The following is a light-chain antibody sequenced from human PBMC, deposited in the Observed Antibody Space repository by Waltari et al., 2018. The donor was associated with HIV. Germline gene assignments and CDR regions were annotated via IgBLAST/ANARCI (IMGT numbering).Light chain of an antibody. CDR1: SSDVGSYYR. V-gene: IGLV2-18*02. CDR2: EVG. J-gene: IGLJ2*01. Sequence: QSALTQPPSVSGSPGQSVTISCTGTSSDVGSYYRVSWYHQPPGTPPKLMIYEVGNRPSGVPHRFSGSKSGNTASLTISGLQAEDEADYYCSSYTSSSTLVFGGGTKLTVL. CDR3: SSYTSSSTLV.